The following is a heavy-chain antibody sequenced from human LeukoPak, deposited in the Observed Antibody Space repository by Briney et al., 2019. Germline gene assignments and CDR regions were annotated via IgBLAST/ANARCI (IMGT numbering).Heavy chain of an antibody. D-gene: IGHD2-2*01. J-gene: IGHJ5*02. CDR3: ARADIVVVPAAKTRGWFDP. V-gene: IGHV1-8*03. CDR2: MNPNSGNT. Sequence: EASVKVSCKASGYTFTSYDINWVRQATGQGLEWMGWMNPNSGNTGYAQKFQGRVTITADESTSTAYMELSSLRSEDTAVYYCARADIVVVPAAKTRGWFDPWGQGTLVTVSS. CDR1: GYTFTSYD.